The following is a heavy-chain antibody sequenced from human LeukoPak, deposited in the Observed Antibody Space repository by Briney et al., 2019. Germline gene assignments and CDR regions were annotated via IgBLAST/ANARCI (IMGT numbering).Heavy chain of an antibody. V-gene: IGHV1-69*04. J-gene: IGHJ6*02. CDR2: IIPIFGIA. CDR3: ARGPDIVVVVAATPGDYYGMDV. D-gene: IGHD2-15*01. Sequence: SVKVSCKASGGTFSSYAISWVRQAPGQGLEWMGRIIPIFGIANYAQKFQGRVTITADKSTSTAYMELSSLRSDDTAVYYCARGPDIVVVVAATPGDYYGMDVWGQGTTVTVSS. CDR1: GGTFSSYA.